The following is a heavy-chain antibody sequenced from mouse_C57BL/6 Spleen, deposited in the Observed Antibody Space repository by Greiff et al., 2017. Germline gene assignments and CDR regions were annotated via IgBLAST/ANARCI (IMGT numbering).Heavy chain of an antibody. J-gene: IGHJ1*03. V-gene: IGHV5-9*01. D-gene: IGHD1-1*01. CDR1: GFTFSSYT. CDR3: ARHGNYYGSSYWYFDV. CDR2: ISGGGGNT. Sequence: EVKLVESGGGLVKPGGSLKLSCAASGFTFSSYTMSWVRQTPEKRLEWVATISGGGGNTYYPDSVKGRFTISRDNATNTLYLQMSSLRSEDTALYYGARHGNYYGSSYWYFDVWGTGTTVTVSS.